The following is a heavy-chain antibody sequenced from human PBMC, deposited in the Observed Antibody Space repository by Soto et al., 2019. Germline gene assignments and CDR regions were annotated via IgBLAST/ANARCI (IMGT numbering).Heavy chain of an antibody. V-gene: IGHV3-48*01. J-gene: IGHJ4*02. CDR3: ARDFTYYYASPESFDF. CDR2: ISSSGHTI. D-gene: IGHD3-10*01. Sequence: PGGSLRLSCAASGFTFSSYSMNWVRQAPGKGLEWISYISSSGHTIYYRDSVKGRFTISRDNGKNSPYLQLNSLRAEDTAVYYCARDFTYYYASPESFDFWGQRTLVTVSS. CDR1: GFTFSSYS.